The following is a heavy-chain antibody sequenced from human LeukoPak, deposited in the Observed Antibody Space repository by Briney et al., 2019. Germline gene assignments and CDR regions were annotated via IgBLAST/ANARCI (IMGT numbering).Heavy chain of an antibody. Sequence: GRSLRLSCAASGFTFSSYAMHRVRQAPGKGLEWVAVISYDGSNKYYADSVKGRFTISRDNSKNTLYLQMNSLRAENTAVYYCARDPDYYYDSSGYSPNYFDYWGQGTLVTVSS. CDR3: ARDPDYYYDSSGYSPNYFDY. J-gene: IGHJ4*02. CDR2: ISYDGSNK. D-gene: IGHD3-22*01. CDR1: GFTFSSYA. V-gene: IGHV3-30-3*01.